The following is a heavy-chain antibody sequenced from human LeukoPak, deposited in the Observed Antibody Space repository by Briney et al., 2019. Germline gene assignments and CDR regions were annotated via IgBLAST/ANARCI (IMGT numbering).Heavy chain of an antibody. CDR2: INPNSGGT. D-gene: IGHD2-21*02. V-gene: IGHV1-2*02. Sequence: ASVKVSCKASGYTFTGYYMHWVRQAPGQGLEWMGWINPNSGGTNYAQKFQGRVTMTRDTSISTAYMELSRLRSDDTAVYYCARLWSGTAPFDYWGQVTLVTVSS. CDR3: ARLWSGTAPFDY. CDR1: GYTFTGYY. J-gene: IGHJ4*02.